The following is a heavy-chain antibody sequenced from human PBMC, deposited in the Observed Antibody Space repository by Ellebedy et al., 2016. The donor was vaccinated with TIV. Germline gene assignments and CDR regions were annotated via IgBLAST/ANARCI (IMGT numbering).Heavy chain of an antibody. V-gene: IGHV3-7*01. D-gene: IGHD4-23*01. CDR3: ARDLRGGNSGPDY. CDR1: GFIISGDW. Sequence: PGGSLRLSCAASGFIISGDWMSWVRQAPGKGLEWVAHINPDGSAEYYVDSVKGRFTISRDNSKNTLYLQMNSLRAEDTAVYYCARDLRGGNSGPDYWGQGTLVTVSS. CDR2: INPDGSAE. J-gene: IGHJ4*02.